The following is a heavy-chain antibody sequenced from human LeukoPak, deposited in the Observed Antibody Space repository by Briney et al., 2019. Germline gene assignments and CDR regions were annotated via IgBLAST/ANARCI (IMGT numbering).Heavy chain of an antibody. CDR3: ARDYGDSAYYFDY. Sequence: SETLSLTCTVSGGSISSSSYYWGWIRQPPGKGLEWIGSIYYSGSTYYNPSLKSRVTISVDTSKNQFSLKLSSVTAADTAVYYCARDYGDSAYYFDYWGQGTLVTVSS. CDR2: IYYSGST. V-gene: IGHV4-39*07. J-gene: IGHJ4*02. D-gene: IGHD4-17*01. CDR1: GGSISSSSYY.